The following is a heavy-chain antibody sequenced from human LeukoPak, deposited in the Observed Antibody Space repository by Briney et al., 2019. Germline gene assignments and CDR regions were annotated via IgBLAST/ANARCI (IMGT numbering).Heavy chain of an antibody. CDR1: EYIFSTSW. Sequence: GESLKISCKGSEYIFSTSWIGWVRQMPGKGLEWMGIIYPCDSETRYSPSFQGQVTMSADKSISTAYLQWTSLRASDTAIYYCARLDATRGGDYWGQGTLVTVSS. V-gene: IGHV5-51*01. CDR2: IYPCDSET. D-gene: IGHD2-15*01. J-gene: IGHJ4*02. CDR3: ARLDATRGGDY.